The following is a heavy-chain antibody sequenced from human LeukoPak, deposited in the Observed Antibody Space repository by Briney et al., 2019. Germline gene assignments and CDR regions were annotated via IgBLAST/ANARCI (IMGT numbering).Heavy chain of an antibody. Sequence: PSETPSLTCSVSSASASSHHCAWIRQPAGQGLEWVGRVHFSGSTNYNPSLRSRVAISLDKSKNELSLTLTSVSAADTAVYYCARDESSRDDSGGYPYWGRGVLVTVSS. J-gene: IGHJ4*02. CDR1: SASASSHH. CDR2: VHFSGST. V-gene: IGHV4-4*07. D-gene: IGHD3-22*01. CDR3: ARDESSRDDSGGYPY.